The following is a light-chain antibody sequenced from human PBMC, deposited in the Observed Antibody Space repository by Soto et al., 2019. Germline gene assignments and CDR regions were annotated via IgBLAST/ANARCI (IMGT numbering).Light chain of an antibody. J-gene: IGKJ4*01. CDR1: QNVGSY. CDR3: QQRGNWPLT. CDR2: DAS. V-gene: IGKV3-11*01. Sequence: EIVLTQSPATLSLSPGERATLSCRASQNVGSYLAWYQQKPGQAPRLLIYDASNRATGIPARFSGSGSGTDFTRTITSLEPEDFAVYYCQQRGNWPLTVGGGTKLEIK.